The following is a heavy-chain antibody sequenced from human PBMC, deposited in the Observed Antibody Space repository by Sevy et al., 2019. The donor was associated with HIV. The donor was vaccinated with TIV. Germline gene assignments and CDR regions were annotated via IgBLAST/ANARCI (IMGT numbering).Heavy chain of an antibody. D-gene: IGHD5-18*01. Sequence: SETLSLTCTVSGDSVSSGSYFWSWIRQPPGKGLEWIGCISYSGSTNYNPSLKSRVTISVDTSKKQFSLKLTSVTAADTGVYFCARGSRGYSYGWGQGTLVTVSS. CDR2: ISYSGST. V-gene: IGHV4-61*01. CDR1: GDSVSSGSYF. CDR3: ARGSRGYSYG. J-gene: IGHJ4*02.